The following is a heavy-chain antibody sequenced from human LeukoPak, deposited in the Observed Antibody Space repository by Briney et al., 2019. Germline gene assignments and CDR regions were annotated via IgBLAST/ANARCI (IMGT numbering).Heavy chain of an antibody. V-gene: IGHV3-30*18. D-gene: IGHD6-19*01. CDR1: GFTFSSYG. CDR3: AKDISGWFPPLDY. Sequence: GRSLRLSCAASGFTFSSYGMHWVRQAPGKGLEWVAVISYDGSNKYYADSVKGRFTIYRDNSNNTLYLQMNSLRAEDTAVYYCAKDISGWFPPLDYWGQGTLVTVSS. CDR2: ISYDGSNK. J-gene: IGHJ4*02.